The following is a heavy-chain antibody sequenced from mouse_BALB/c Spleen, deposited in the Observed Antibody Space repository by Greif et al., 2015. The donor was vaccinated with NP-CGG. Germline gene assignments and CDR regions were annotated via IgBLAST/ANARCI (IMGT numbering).Heavy chain of an antibody. CDR3: ARWGGNYVSFAY. V-gene: IGHV1S81*02. CDR1: GYTFTSYW. CDR2: INPSNGRT. J-gene: IGHJ3*01. Sequence: QVQLQQPGAELVKPGASVKLSCKASGYTFTSYWMHWVKQRPGQGLEWIGEINPSNGRTNYNEKFKSKATLTVDKSSSTAYMQLSSLTSEDSAVYYCARWGGNYVSFAYWGQGTLVTVSA. D-gene: IGHD2-1*01.